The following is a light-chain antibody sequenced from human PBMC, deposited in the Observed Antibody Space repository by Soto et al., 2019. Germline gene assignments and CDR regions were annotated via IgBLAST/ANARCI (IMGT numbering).Light chain of an antibody. V-gene: IGKV1-12*01. CDR2: SAS. CDR3: QQARSFPLT. Sequence: DIPMTQSPSSVSASVGDRVTITCRASQAISSWLAWYQQKPGRAPKLLIYSASSLQNGAPSRFTGSGSGTDFTLTNTSMQPDDTAIYYCQQARSFPLTFGGGTKVEIK. J-gene: IGKJ4*01. CDR1: QAISSW.